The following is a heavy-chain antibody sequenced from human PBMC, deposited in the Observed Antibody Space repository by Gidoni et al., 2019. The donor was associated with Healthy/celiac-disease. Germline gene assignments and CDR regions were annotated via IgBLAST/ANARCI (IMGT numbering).Heavy chain of an antibody. CDR1: GFTLRSYW. J-gene: IGHJ4*02. CDR2: INRDGSST. D-gene: IGHD6-13*01. CDR3: ARGGSSWF. Sequence: EVQLVESGGGLFQPGGSLRLSCAASGFTLRSYWMHWVRQAPGKGLVWVSRINRDGSSTSYADSVKGRFTISRDNAKNTLYLQMNSLRVEDTAVYYCARGGSSWFWGQGTLVTVSS. V-gene: IGHV3-74*01.